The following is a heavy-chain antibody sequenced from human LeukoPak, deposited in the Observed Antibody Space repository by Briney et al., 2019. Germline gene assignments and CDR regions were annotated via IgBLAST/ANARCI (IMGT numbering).Heavy chain of an antibody. CDR3: ARGPPQYSSGWYLDY. CDR1: GYTFTDYY. D-gene: IGHD6-19*01. Sequence: GASVKVSCKASGYTFTDYYMHRVRQAPGQGLEWMGWINPNSGGANYAQKFQGRVTMTRDTSISTAYMDLSRLRSDDTAVYYCARGPPQYSSGWYLDYWGQGTLVTVPS. CDR2: INPNSGGA. V-gene: IGHV1-2*02. J-gene: IGHJ4*02.